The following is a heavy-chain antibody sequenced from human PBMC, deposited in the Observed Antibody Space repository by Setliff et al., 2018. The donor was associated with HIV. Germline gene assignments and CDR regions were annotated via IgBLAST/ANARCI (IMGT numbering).Heavy chain of an antibody. CDR3: AKPYRGSVVRDQGYTDV. CDR2: ISGSAGST. Sequence: HPGGSLRLSCAVSGFTFSSYAMSWVRQAPGKGLEWVSAISGSAGSTYYADSVKGRFTISGDNSKNTLYLQMNSLRAEDTAVYYCAKPYRGSVVRDQGYTDVWGKGTTVTVSS. J-gene: IGHJ6*03. D-gene: IGHD3-10*01. V-gene: IGHV3-23*01. CDR1: GFTFSSYA.